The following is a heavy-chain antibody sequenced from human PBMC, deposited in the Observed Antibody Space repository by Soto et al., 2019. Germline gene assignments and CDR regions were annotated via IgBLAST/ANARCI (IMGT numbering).Heavy chain of an antibody. V-gene: IGHV3-23*01. CDR3: AKTYEAAGPFDY. D-gene: IGHD6-13*01. Sequence: PGGSLRLSCAASGFTFSSYAMSWVRQAPGKGLEWVSAISGSGGSTYYADSVKGRFTVSRDNSKNTLYLLMNILRAEDTAVYYCAKTYEAAGPFDYWGQGTLVTVSS. CDR2: ISGSGGST. J-gene: IGHJ4*02. CDR1: GFTFSSYA.